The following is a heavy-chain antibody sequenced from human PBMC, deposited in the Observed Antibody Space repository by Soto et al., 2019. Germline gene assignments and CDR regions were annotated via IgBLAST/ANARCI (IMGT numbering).Heavy chain of an antibody. CDR1: GFTFSSYG. CDR3: ARDGRLSWRLYYYYGMDV. V-gene: IGHV3-33*01. CDR2: IWYDGSNK. Sequence: PGGSLRLSCAASGFTFSSYGMHWVRQAPGKGLEWVAVIWYDGSNKYYADSVKGRFTISRDNSKNTLYLQMNSLRAEDTAVYYCARDGRLSWRLYYYYGMDVWGQGTTVTVSS. D-gene: IGHD1-26*01. J-gene: IGHJ6*02.